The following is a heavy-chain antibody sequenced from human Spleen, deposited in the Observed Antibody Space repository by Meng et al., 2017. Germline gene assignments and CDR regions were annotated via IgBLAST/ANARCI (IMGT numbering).Heavy chain of an antibody. V-gene: IGHV4-39*01. CDR3: ARLNWGTGAAMIDN. J-gene: IGHJ4*02. Sequence: LQLQVSGPGLRKPSQYLPLPCTVSGGSISINNLYWGWIRQSPGKGLEWIGSVSYTGSTYYNPSLKSRLTISVDASKSQFSLKLNSVTAADTSFYYCARLNWGTGAAMIDNWGQGTLVTVSS. CDR1: GGSISINNLY. D-gene: IGHD2-2*01. CDR2: VSYTGST.